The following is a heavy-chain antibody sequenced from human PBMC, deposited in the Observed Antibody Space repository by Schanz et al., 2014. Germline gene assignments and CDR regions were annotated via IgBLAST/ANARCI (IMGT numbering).Heavy chain of an antibody. D-gene: IGHD6-19*01. V-gene: IGHV3-66*03. J-gene: IGHJ4*02. CDR1: GFTVSNSY. Sequence: DVQLVASGGGLVQPGGSLRLSCAASGFTVSNSYIHWVRQAPGKGLEWVSTIYSSGSTYYADSVRGRFTISRDNSKNTVYLQMNSLRTDDTAMYYCARDPNTSAWLPYFDTWGQGTLVTVSS. CDR3: ARDPNTSAWLPYFDT. CDR2: IYSSGST.